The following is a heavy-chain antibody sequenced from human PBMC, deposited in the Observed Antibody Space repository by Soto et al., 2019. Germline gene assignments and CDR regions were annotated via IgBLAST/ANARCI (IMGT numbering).Heavy chain of an antibody. CDR1: GFTFSSYS. J-gene: IGHJ6*02. D-gene: IGHD2-2*01. CDR2: ISSSSSYI. Sequence: RGSLRLSCAASGFTFSSYSMSWVRQAPGKGLEWVSSISSSSSYIYYADSVKGRFTISRDNAKNSLYLQMNSRRAEDTAVYYCARPTLYCSSTSCYASYYYGMDVWGQGTTVTVSS. CDR3: ARPTLYCSSTSCYASYYYGMDV. V-gene: IGHV3-21*01.